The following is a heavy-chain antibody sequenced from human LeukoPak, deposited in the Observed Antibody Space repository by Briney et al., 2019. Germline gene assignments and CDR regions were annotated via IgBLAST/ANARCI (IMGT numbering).Heavy chain of an antibody. CDR1: GGSITSSTYY. CDR2: IYYSGTT. CDR3: AGIPVTGLSNDY. D-gene: IGHD6-19*01. Sequence: SETLSLTCNVSGGSITSSTYYWGWIRQPPGKGLEWIGTIYYSGTTFYNPSLKSRVTISVDASKNKLSLSLNSVTAADTAVYQCAGIPVTGLSNDYWGQGTVVTVSS. V-gene: IGHV4-39*01. J-gene: IGHJ4*02.